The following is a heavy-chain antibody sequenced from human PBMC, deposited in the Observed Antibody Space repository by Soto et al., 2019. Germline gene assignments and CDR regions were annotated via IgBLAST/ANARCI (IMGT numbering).Heavy chain of an antibody. CDR2: INAGNGNT. J-gene: IGHJ1*01. Sequence: ASVKVSCKASGFSFIDYSILWVRQAPGQSLEWLGWINAGNGNTKYSHKFQDRFTITSDTSATTTYMELSSLRSEDTAVFYCARSDEKTWLPDFWGQGTLVTVSS. CDR1: GFSFIDYS. CDR3: ARSDEKTWLPDF. D-gene: IGHD5-12*01. V-gene: IGHV1-3*01.